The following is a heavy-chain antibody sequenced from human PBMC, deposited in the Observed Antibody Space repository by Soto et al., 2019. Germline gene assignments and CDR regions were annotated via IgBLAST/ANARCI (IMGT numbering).Heavy chain of an antibody. Sequence: PGGSLRLSCAASGFTFSGSAMHWVRQASGKGLEWVGRIGSKANNYATAYAASVKGRFTISRDDSKNTAYLQMNSLRAEDTAVYYCAKRLEGSATYYVSDSWGQGVLVTVSS. J-gene: IGHJ4*02. D-gene: IGHD1-26*01. V-gene: IGHV3-73*01. CDR1: GFTFSGSA. CDR3: AKRLEGSATYYVSDS. CDR2: IGSKANNYAT.